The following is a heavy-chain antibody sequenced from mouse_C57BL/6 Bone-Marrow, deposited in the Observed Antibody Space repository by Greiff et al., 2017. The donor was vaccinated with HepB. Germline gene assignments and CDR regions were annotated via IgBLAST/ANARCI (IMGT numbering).Heavy chain of an antibody. CDR3: AVDSSGSWFAY. J-gene: IGHJ3*01. CDR2: INPNNGGT. D-gene: IGHD3-2*02. Sequence: VQLQQSGPELVKPGASVKISCKASGYTFTDYYMNWVKQSHGKSLEWIGDINPNNGGTSYNQKFKGKATLTVDKSSSIAYMELRSLTSEDSAVYYWAVDSSGSWFAYWGQGTLVTVSA. V-gene: IGHV1-26*01. CDR1: GYTFTDYY.